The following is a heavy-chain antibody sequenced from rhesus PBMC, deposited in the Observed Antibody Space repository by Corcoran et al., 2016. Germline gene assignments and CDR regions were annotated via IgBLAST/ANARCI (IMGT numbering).Heavy chain of an antibody. CDR2: IDGNSAGT. D-gene: IGHD3-28*01. CDR1: GGSISGYY. V-gene: IGHV4-81*01. CDR3: ARDGRTRYYYDSGPQFQPEYFEF. Sequence: QVQLQESGPGLVKPSETLSLTCTVSGGSISGYYWSWIRQPPGKGLEWIGNIDGNSAGTNYQPALKSRITTSKDTSKNLFSRKLSSVTAADTAVYYCARDGRTRYYYDSGPQFQPEYFEFWGQGALVTVSS. J-gene: IGHJ1*01.